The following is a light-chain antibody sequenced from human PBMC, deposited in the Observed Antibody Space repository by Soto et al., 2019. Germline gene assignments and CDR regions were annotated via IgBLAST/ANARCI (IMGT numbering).Light chain of an antibody. J-gene: IGKJ1*01. CDR2: LGS. V-gene: IGKV2-28*01. CDR1: QTRLHSNGYNY. CDR3: MQSLQTPWT. Sequence: DIVMTQSPLSLPVTPGEPASISCRSSQTRLHSNGYNYLDWYLQKPGQSPQLLISLGSDRASGVPDRFSGSGSGTDFTLKISRVEAEDVGVYYCMQSLQTPWTFGQGTNVGIK.